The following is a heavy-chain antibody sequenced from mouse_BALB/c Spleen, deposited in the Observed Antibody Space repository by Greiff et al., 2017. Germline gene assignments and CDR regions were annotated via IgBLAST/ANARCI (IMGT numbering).Heavy chain of an antibody. V-gene: IGHV14-4*02. J-gene: IGHJ4*01. CDR2: IDPENGDT. CDR3: NAPLLRAMDY. D-gene: IGHD1-2*01. Sequence: SGAELVRSGASVKLSCTASGFNIKDYYMHWVKQRPEQGLEWIGWIDPENGDTEYAPKFQGKATMTADTSSNTAYLQLSSLTSEDTAVYYCNAPLLRAMDYWGQGTSVTVSS. CDR1: GFNIKDYY.